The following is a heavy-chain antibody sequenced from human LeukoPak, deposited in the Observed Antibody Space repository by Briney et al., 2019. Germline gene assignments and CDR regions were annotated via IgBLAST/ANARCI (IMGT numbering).Heavy chain of an antibody. CDR3: AGHHPRNTVDF. CDR1: GGSISSYY. V-gene: IGHV4-59*08. D-gene: IGHD2/OR15-2a*01. J-gene: IGHJ4*02. Sequence: SGTLSLTCTVSGGSISSYYWSWIRQPPGKGLEWIAHISDIGSINYNPSLKSRVTISLDTSKNQFSLKLSSVTAADTAVYYCAGHHPRNTVDFWGQGTLVTVSS. CDR2: ISDIGSI.